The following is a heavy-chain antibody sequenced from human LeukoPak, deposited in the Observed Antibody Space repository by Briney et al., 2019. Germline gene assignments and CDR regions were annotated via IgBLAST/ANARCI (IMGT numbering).Heavy chain of an antibody. CDR1: GFTFASSP. D-gene: IGHD6-19*01. V-gene: IGHV1-58*02. CDR3: ASGSGWYSPDY. Sequence: GTTVKVSCKASGFTFASSPMQWVRQARGQRLEWIGLMVVGSRNTNYAQKFQERVTITREMSTSTAYMELNSLRSEDTAVYYCASGSGWYSPDYWGQGTLVTVSS. J-gene: IGHJ4*02. CDR2: MVVGSRNT.